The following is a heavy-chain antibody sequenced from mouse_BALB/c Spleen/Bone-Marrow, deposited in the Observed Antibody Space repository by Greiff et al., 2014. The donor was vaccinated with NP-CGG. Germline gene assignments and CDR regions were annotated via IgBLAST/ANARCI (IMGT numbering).Heavy chain of an antibody. CDR1: GVSLTSYG. D-gene: IGHD2-3*01. J-gene: IGHJ2*01. CDR2: IWAVGST. V-gene: IGHV2-9*02. CDR3: ARERENDGYYDIDY. Sequence: QVQLKESGPGPGAPSQSLSITCTVSGVSLTSYGVHWVRQPPGKGLEWLGVIWAVGSTNYNSALMSRLSISKDNSKSQVFLKMNSLQTDDTAMYYCARERENDGYYDIDYWGQGTTLTISS.